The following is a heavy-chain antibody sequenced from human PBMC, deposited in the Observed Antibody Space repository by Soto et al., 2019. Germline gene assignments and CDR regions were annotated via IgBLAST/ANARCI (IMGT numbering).Heavy chain of an antibody. CDR3: ARAGNGSGSYHLFDY. D-gene: IGHD3-10*01. Sequence: QVQLQESGPGLLKPSGTLSLTCAVSGGSISSSNWWSWVRHPPGKGLAWIGEIYHSGSTNYNPSLKSRVTISVAKSKNQFSLKLSSVTAADTAVYYCARAGNGSGSYHLFDYWCQGTLVTVSS. J-gene: IGHJ4*02. CDR1: GGSISSSNW. CDR2: IYHSGST. V-gene: IGHV4-4*02.